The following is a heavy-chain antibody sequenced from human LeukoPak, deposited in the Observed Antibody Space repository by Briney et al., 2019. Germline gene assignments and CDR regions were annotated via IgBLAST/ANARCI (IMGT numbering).Heavy chain of an antibody. CDR2: IYYSGST. D-gene: IGHD4-17*01. CDR1: GGSISSYY. J-gene: IGHJ4*02. V-gene: IGHV4-59*08. Sequence: KPTETLSLTCTVSGGSISSYYWSWIRQPPGKGLEWIGYIYYSGSTNYNPSLRSRVTISVDTSKNQFSLKLSSVTAADTAVYYCARGGNYGDYDGYFDYWGQGTLVTVRS. CDR3: ARGGNYGDYDGYFDY.